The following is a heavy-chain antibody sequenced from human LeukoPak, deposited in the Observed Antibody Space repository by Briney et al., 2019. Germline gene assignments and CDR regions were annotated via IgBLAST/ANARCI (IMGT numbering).Heavy chain of an antibody. CDR3: ARGPLPTTVTFDI. Sequence: SETLSLTCAVYGGSFSGYYWSWIREPPGKGLEWIGEINHSGSTNYNPSLKSRVTISVDTSKNQFSLKLSSVTAADTAVYYCARGPLPTTVTFDIWGQGTMVTVSS. D-gene: IGHD4-17*01. CDR1: GGSFSGYY. CDR2: INHSGST. J-gene: IGHJ3*02. V-gene: IGHV4-34*01.